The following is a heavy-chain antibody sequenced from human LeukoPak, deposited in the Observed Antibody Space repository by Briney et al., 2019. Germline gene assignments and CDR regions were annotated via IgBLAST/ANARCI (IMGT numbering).Heavy chain of an antibody. J-gene: IGHJ5*02. Sequence: SSETLSLTCTVSGGSISSYYWSWIRQAPGKGLEWIGYIYYRGATNYNPSLKSRVSISVDSSKNQFSLKLTSVTVADTAVYYCARHGSSYYWFDPWGQGTPVTVSS. CDR1: GGSISSYY. V-gene: IGHV4-59*08. CDR3: ARHGSSYYWFDP. D-gene: IGHD6-13*01. CDR2: IYYRGAT.